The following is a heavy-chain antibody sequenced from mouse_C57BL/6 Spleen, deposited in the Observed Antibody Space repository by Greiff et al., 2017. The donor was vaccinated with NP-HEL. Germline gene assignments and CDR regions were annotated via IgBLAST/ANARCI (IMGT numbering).Heavy chain of an antibody. Sequence: QVQLQQSGPELVKPGASVKISCKASGYAFSSSWMNWVKQRPGKGLEWIGRIYPGDGDTNYNGKFKGKATLTADKSSSTAYMQLSSLTSEDSAVYFCARSRGRAQVYYAMDYWGQGTSVTVSS. CDR2: IYPGDGDT. V-gene: IGHV1-82*01. J-gene: IGHJ4*01. CDR1: GYAFSSSW. D-gene: IGHD3-2*02. CDR3: ARSRGRAQVYYAMDY.